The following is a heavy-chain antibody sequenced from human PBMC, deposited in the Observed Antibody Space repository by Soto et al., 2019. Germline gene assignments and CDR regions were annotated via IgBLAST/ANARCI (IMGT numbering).Heavy chain of an antibody. CDR1: GDSVSSNSAA. CDR2: TYYRSKWYN. Sequence: QVQLQQSGPGLVKPSQTLSLTCAISGDSVSSNSAAWNWIRQSPSRGLEWLGRTYYRSKWYNDYAVSVKSRITINPDTAKNQFSLQLNSVTPEDTAVYYCARFFVAGLDYYYYYGMDVWGQGTTVTVSS. J-gene: IGHJ6*02. D-gene: IGHD6-19*01. CDR3: ARFFVAGLDYYYYYGMDV. V-gene: IGHV6-1*01.